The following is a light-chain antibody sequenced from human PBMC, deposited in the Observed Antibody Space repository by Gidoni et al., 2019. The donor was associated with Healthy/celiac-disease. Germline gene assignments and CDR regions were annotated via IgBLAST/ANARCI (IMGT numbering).Light chain of an antibody. CDR2: EDN. CDR1: SGSIASNY. V-gene: IGLV6-57*02. J-gene: IGLJ3*02. Sequence: NFLLTQPHSVSESPGQTVTISCTGSSGSIASNYVQWSQQRPGSAPTTVIYEDNQRPSGVPDRFSGSIDSSSNSASLTISGLKTEDEADYYCQSYDSSNHGVFGGGTKLTVL. CDR3: QSYDSSNHGV.